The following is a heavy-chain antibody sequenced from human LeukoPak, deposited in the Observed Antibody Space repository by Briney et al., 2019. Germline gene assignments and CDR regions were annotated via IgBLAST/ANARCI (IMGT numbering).Heavy chain of an antibody. D-gene: IGHD3-10*01. V-gene: IGHV1-24*01. J-gene: IGHJ4*02. CDR2: FDPEDGET. CDR1: GYTLTELP. CDR3: ATDLAMVRGVIGGDY. Sequence: ASVKVSCKVSGYTLTELPMHWVRQAPGKGLEWMGGFDPEDGETIYAQKFQGRVTMTEDTSTDTAYMELSSLTSDDTAVYYCATDLAMVRGVIGGDYWGQGTLVTVSS.